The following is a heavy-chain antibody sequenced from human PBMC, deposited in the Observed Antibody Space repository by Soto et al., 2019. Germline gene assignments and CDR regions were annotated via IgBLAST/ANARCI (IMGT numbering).Heavy chain of an antibody. J-gene: IGHJ5*02. Sequence: KPSETLSLTCAVYGGSFSGYYWSWIRQPPGKGLEWIGEINHSGSTNYNPSLKSRVTISVDTSKNQFSLKLSSVTAADTAVYYCARGIAAAVWFDPWGQGTLVTVSS. V-gene: IGHV4-34*01. D-gene: IGHD6-13*01. CDR3: ARGIAAAVWFDP. CDR1: GGSFSGYY. CDR2: INHSGST.